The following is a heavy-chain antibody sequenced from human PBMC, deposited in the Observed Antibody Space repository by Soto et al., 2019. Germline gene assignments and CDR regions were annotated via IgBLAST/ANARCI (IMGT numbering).Heavy chain of an antibody. CDR1: GFTFSNYW. J-gene: IGHJ6*02. CDR2: IKEDGSEI. V-gene: IGHV3-7*04. Sequence: EVQLVESGGGLVQPGGSLRLSCAASGFTFSNYWMSWVRQAPGKGLEWVANIKEDGSEIYFVDSVKGRFTISRDNAKNSLYLQMNSLRAEHTAVYYCARGTPYCTSTSCSPSYSYGMDVWGQGTTVTVSS. D-gene: IGHD2-2*01. CDR3: ARGTPYCTSTSCSPSYSYGMDV.